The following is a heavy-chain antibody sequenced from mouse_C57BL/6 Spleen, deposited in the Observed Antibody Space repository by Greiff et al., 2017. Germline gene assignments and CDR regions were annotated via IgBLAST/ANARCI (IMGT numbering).Heavy chain of an antibody. J-gene: IGHJ4*01. CDR3: TREYYYGSSYEMDY. D-gene: IGHD1-1*01. V-gene: IGHV1-15*01. CDR2: IDPETGGT. Sequence: QVQLKESGAELVRPGASVTLSCKASGYTFTDYEMHWVKQTPVHGLEWIGAIDPETGGTAYNQKFKGKAILTADKSSSTAYMELRSLTSEDSAVYYCTREYYYGSSYEMDYWGQGTSVTVSS. CDR1: GYTFTDYE.